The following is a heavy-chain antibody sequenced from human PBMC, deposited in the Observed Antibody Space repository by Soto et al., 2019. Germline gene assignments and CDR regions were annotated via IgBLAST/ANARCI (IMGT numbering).Heavy chain of an antibody. J-gene: IGHJ6*02. D-gene: IGHD3-10*01. CDR2: MNPNSGNT. CDR3: ARALSMVFGEWLDYYYGMDV. V-gene: IGHV1-8*01. Sequence: QVQLVQSGAEVKKPGASVKVSCKASGYTFTSYDINWVRQATGQGLEWMGWMNPNSGNTGYAQKFQGRVTMTRNTSISTAYMELSSLRSEDTAVYYCARALSMVFGEWLDYYYGMDVWGQGTTVTVSS. CDR1: GYTFTSYD.